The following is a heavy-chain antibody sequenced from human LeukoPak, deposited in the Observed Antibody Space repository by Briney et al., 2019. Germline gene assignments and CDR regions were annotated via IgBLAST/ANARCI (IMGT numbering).Heavy chain of an antibody. Sequence: GGSLRLSCAASGFTFSSTWMSWVRQAPGKGLEWVGNIQPDGSEGYPVDSVKGRFTISRDNARNSLFLQMNSLRAEDTAVYYCARVSYDFWSGLAGFDPWGQGTLVTVSS. CDR2: IQPDGSEG. V-gene: IGHV3-7*01. J-gene: IGHJ5*02. CDR3: ARVSYDFWSGLAGFDP. CDR1: GFTFSSTW. D-gene: IGHD3-3*01.